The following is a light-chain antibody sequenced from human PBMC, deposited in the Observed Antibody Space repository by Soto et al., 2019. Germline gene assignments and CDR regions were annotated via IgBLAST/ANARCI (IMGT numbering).Light chain of an antibody. CDR3: QQRSNRLS. J-gene: IGKJ4*01. CDR2: DAS. Sequence: EIVLTHTPAPLYMSPGERAPLSCCPGPSVASYLASYQQRPGQAPRLLIFDASDRATGIPARFSGSGSGTDFTLTISSLEPEDFAVYFCQQRSNRLSFGGGTKVDIK. V-gene: IGKV3-11*01. CDR1: PSVASY.